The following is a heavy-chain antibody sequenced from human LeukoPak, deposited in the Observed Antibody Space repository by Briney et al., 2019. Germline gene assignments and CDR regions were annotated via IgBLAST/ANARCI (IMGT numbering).Heavy chain of an antibody. CDR2: IAYTGST. V-gene: IGHV4-59*08. CDR1: GASISSSY. Sequence: SETLSLTCTVSGASISSSYWNWIRQPPGRRMEWIGFIAYTGSTTYNPSLKSRVTLALDASKEQFSLTVSSVTAADTAVYYCARQVFGEGDSDYFDSWGQGTLVTVSS. D-gene: IGHD3-10*01. CDR3: ARQVFGEGDSDYFDS. J-gene: IGHJ4*02.